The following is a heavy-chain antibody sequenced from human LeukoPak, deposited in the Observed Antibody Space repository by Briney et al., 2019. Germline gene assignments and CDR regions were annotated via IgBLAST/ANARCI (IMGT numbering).Heavy chain of an antibody. CDR1: GGSISSYY. Sequence: SETLSLTCTVSGGSISSYYWSWIRQPSGKGLEWIGYIYYSGSTNYNPSLKSRVTISVDTSKNQFSLKLSSVTAADTAVYYCARGSDYWGQGTLVTVSS. V-gene: IGHV4-59*01. CDR3: ARGSDY. CDR2: IYYSGST. J-gene: IGHJ4*02.